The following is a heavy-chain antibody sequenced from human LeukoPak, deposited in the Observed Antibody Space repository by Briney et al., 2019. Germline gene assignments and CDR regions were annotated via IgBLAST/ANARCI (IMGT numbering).Heavy chain of an antibody. J-gene: IGHJ4*02. CDR2: IYYSGST. D-gene: IGHD3-10*01. CDR3: ARLVWFGEAYYFDY. CDR1: GGSISSYY. Sequence: SETLSLTCTVSGGSISSYYWSWIRQPPGKGLECIGYIYYSGSTNYNPSLKSRVTISVDTSKNQFSLKLSSVTAADTAVYYCARLVWFGEAYYFDYWGQGTLVTVSS. V-gene: IGHV4-59*08.